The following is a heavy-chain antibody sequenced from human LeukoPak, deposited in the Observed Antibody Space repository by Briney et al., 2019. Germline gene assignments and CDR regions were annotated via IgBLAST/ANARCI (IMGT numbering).Heavy chain of an antibody. CDR2: ILGSGSGT. V-gene: IGHV3-23*01. D-gene: IGHD3-10*01. CDR3: ATTPGAYYYYHMDV. CDR1: GFTFTTFV. J-gene: IGHJ6*02. Sequence: GALRLSCAAPGFTFTTFVMAWVRPAPGKGLEWVSAILGSGSGTYYADSVQGWFTISRDNSKNTLYLQLNSLRAEDTAVYYCATTPGAYYYYHMDVWGQGTTVTVSS.